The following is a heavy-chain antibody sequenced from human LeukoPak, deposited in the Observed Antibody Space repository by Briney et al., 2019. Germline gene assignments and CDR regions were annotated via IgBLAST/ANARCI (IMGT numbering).Heavy chain of an antibody. CDR2: TDGSGGSA. CDR3: AKDRPHPSAEPTNFDC. V-gene: IGHV3-23*01. D-gene: IGHD1-14*01. CDR1: GFTFSSYA. Sequence: GGSLRLSCAGSGFTFSSYAMSWVRQAPGKGLEWVSATDGSGGSAYYADSVRGRFTISRDNSKNTLYLQMNSLRVEDTAVYYCAKDRPHPSAEPTNFDCWGQGTLVTVSS. J-gene: IGHJ4*02.